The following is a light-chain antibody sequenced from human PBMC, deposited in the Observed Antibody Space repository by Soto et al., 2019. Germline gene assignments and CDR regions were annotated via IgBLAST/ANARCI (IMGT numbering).Light chain of an antibody. V-gene: IGLV2-14*01. CDR3: SSYASSSSPYVV. CDR1: SSDVGGYNY. Sequence: QSALTQPASVSGSPGQSITISCTGTSSDVGGYNYVSWYQQHPVMAPKLMIYAVSNRPSGVSNRFSGSKSGNTDSLTISGLQAEAEAHYYCSSYASSSSPYVVFGGGTTLPVL. CDR2: AVS. J-gene: IGLJ2*01.